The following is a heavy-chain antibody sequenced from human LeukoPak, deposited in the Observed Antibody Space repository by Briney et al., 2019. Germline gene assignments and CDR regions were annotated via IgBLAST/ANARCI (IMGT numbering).Heavy chain of an antibody. V-gene: IGHV1-8*01. CDR1: GYTFTSYD. D-gene: IGHD3-3*01. J-gene: IGHJ4*02. Sequence: VASVKVSCKASGYTFTSYDINWVRQATGQGLEWMGWMNPNSGNTGYAKKFQGRVTMTRDTSISTAYMELSRLRSDDTAVYYCALTYYDFWSGLGDWGQGTLVTVSS. CDR2: MNPNSGNT. CDR3: ALTYYDFWSGLGD.